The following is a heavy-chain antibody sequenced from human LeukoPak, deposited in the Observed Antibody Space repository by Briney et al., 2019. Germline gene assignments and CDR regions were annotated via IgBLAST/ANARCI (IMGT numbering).Heavy chain of an antibody. D-gene: IGHD6-13*01. Sequence: GGSLRLSCAASGFTFSNLWMSWVRQAPGKGLKWVANIKQDGSEKYYVDSVKGRFTISRDNAQNSLYLQMDSLRAEDTAIYYCATSTAAAGTDWGQGTLVTVSS. CDR2: IKQDGSEK. CDR1: GFTFSNLW. V-gene: IGHV3-7*03. J-gene: IGHJ4*02. CDR3: ATSTAAAGTD.